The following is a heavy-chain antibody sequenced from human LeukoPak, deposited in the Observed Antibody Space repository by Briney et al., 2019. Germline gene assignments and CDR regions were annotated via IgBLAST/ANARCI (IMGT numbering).Heavy chain of an antibody. CDR3: AREPSGWFPFDY. J-gene: IGHJ4*02. V-gene: IGHV1-2*06. CDR1: GYTFTGYY. CDR2: INPNSGGT. Sequence: ASVKVSCKASGYTFTGYYMHWVRQAPGQGLEWMGRINPNSGGTNYAQKFQGRVTMTRDTSISTAYMELSRLRSDDTAVYYCAREPSGWFPFDYWGQGTLVTVSS. D-gene: IGHD6-19*01.